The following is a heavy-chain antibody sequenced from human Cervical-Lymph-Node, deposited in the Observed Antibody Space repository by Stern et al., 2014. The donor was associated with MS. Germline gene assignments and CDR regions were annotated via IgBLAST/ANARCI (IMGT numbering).Heavy chain of an antibody. CDR3: AREVDYSGRGYGMDV. Sequence: QLVESGAEVKKPGASVKVSCKASGYTFTNYYLHWVRQAPGQGLEWMGIINPGGGSTNFAQKFQGRVSVTRDTSTSSVYMELSSLRSEDTAVYYCAREVDYSGRGYGMDVWGQGTTVTVSS. CDR1: GYTFTNYY. D-gene: IGHD2-21*01. CDR2: INPGGGST. J-gene: IGHJ6*02. V-gene: IGHV1-46*01.